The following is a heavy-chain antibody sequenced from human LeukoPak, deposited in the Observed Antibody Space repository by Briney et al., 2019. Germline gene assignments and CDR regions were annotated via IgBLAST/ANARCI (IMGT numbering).Heavy chain of an antibody. CDR3: ARTTEGGYTYGYFYYYYMDV. CDR1: GGSIISSSFW. D-gene: IGHD5-18*01. CDR2: IYYSGST. V-gene: IGHV4-61*05. Sequence: PSETLSLTCTVSGGSIISSSFWWGWIRQPPGKGLEWIGYIYYSGSTNYNPSLKSRVTISVDTSKNQFSLKPTSVTAADTAVYYCARTTEGGYTYGYFYYYYMDVWGKGTTVTISS. J-gene: IGHJ6*03.